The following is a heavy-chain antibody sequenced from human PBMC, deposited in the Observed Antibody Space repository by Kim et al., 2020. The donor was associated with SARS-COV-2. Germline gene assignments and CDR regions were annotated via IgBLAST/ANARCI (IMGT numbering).Heavy chain of an antibody. CDR2: IRSSDGTI. CDR1: GFTFSTYS. D-gene: IGHD2-21*01. Sequence: GGSLRLSCAASGFTFSTYSMNWIRQAPGKGLEWISYIRSSDGTIEHADSVRGRFTISTDSATNSLYLQMNSLRDEDTAVYYCARDFIFAFDIWGQGSGVT. V-gene: IGHV3-48*02. J-gene: IGHJ3*02. CDR3: ARDFIFAFDI.